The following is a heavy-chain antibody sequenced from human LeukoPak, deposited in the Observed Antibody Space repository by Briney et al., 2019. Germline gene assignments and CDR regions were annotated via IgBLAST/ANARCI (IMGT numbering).Heavy chain of an antibody. CDR2: ISSSSTI. D-gene: IGHD3-10*01. CDR3: ARDPGYYGSGSYEDY. CDR1: GFTFSSYS. J-gene: IGHJ4*02. V-gene: IGHV3-48*01. Sequence: GGSLRLSCAASGFTFSSYSMNWVRQAPGKGLEWVSYISSSSTIYYADSVKGRFTISRDNAKNSLYLQMNSLRAEDTAVYYCARDPGYYGSGSYEDYWGQGTLVTVSS.